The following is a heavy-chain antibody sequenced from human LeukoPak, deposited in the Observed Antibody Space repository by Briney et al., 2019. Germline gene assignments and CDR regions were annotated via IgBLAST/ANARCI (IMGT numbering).Heavy chain of an antibody. J-gene: IGHJ4*02. CDR1: GGSFSGYY. V-gene: IGHV4-34*01. D-gene: IGHD3-3*01. CDR2: INHSGST. CDR3: ARETWSFDS. Sequence: SETLSLTCAVYGGSFSGYYWSWIRQPPGKGLEWIGEINHSGSTNYNPSLKSRVTISVDTSKNQFSLKLSSVTAADTAVYYCARETWSFDSWGQGTLVTVSS.